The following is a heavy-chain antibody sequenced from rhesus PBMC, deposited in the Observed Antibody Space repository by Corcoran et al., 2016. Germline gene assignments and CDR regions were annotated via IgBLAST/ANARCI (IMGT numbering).Heavy chain of an antibody. CDR3: ARGYCSNICCYPTHIDS. D-gene: IGHD2-27*01. J-gene: IGHJ4*01. V-gene: IGHV4S19*01. CDR2: IGFISGDT. Sequence: QVQLQESGPGLGEPPETPSLTCTVSGDSLSSLNWCSWTRQPPGQGLGWIVNIGFISGDTFYNPSVRRRVTVSKDTTKNQFSLKLSSVTAADTAVYYCARGYCSNICCYPTHIDSWGQGVLVTVSS. CDR1: GDSLSSLNW.